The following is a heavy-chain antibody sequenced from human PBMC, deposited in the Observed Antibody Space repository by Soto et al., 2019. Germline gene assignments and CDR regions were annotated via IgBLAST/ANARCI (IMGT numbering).Heavy chain of an antibody. CDR3: AKETAGGLDY. CDR2: ISSSGSTI. V-gene: IGHV3-48*03. D-gene: IGHD6-13*01. Sequence: PGGSLRLSCSASGFTFSSYEMNWVRQAPGKGLEWVSYISSSGSTIYYADSVKGRFTISRDNAKNSLYLQMNSLRAEDTAVYYCAKETAGGLDYWGQGTLVTVSS. J-gene: IGHJ4*02. CDR1: GFTFSSYE.